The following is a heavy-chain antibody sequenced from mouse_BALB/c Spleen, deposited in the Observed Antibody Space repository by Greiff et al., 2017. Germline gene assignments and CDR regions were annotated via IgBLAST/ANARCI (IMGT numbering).Heavy chain of an antibody. CDR2: INPDSSTI. D-gene: IGHD3-1*01. CDR1: GFDFSRYW. V-gene: IGHV4-1*02. J-gene: IGHJ4*01. Sequence: EVHLVESGGGLVQPGGSLKLSCAASGFDFSRYWMSWVRQAPGKGLEWIGEINPDSSTINYTPSLKDKFIISRDNAKNTLYLQMSKVRSEDTALYYCARRVARATLYAMDYWGQGTSVTVSS. CDR3: ARRVARATLYAMDY.